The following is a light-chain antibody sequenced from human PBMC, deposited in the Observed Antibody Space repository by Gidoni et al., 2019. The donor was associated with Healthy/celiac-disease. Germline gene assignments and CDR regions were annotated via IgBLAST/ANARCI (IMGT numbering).Light chain of an antibody. CDR3: QQYNNWLT. J-gene: IGKJ4*01. CDR2: GAS. V-gene: IGKV3-15*01. Sequence: EIVMKQSPATLYVSPGERATLACRASQSVSSNLAWYQQKPGQAPRLLIYGASTRATGIPARFSGSGSGTEFTLTISSLQSEDFAVYYCQQYNNWLTFGGGTKVEIK. CDR1: QSVSSN.